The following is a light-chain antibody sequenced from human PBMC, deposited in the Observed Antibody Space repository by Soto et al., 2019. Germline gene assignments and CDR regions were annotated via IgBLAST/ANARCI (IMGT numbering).Light chain of an antibody. CDR1: SSNIGAGYD. CDR2: GHN. J-gene: IGLJ1*01. Sequence: QSVLTQPPSVSGAPGQRVTISCTGSSSNIGAGYDVQWYQQLPGTAPKLLIYGHNNRPSGVPDRLTGSKSGTSASLAITGLQAEDEADYYCQSYDSRLSGYVFGTGTKVTVL. V-gene: IGLV1-40*01. CDR3: QSYDSRLSGYV.